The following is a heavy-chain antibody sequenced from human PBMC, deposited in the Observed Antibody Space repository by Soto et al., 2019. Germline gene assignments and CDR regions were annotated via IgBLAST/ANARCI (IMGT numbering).Heavy chain of an antibody. Sequence: SQTLSLTCAISGDSVSSNSATWNWIRQSPSRGLEWLGRTYYRSRWYNDYAVSVKSRITINPDTSKNQFSLQLNSVTPEDTALYYCAREDESSGYAGTFQNWGQGTLVTVFS. D-gene: IGHD3-22*01. CDR1: GDSVSSNSAT. V-gene: IGHV6-1*01. CDR2: TYYRSRWYN. J-gene: IGHJ1*01. CDR3: AREDESSGYAGTFQN.